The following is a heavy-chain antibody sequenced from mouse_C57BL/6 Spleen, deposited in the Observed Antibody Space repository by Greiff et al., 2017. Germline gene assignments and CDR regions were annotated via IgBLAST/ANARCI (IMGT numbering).Heavy chain of an antibody. CDR3: TREGDYSNSHWYFDV. V-gene: IGHV5-9-1*02. CDR2: ISSGSDYN. Sequence: EVKVEESGEGLVKPGGSLKLSCAASGFTFSSYAMSWVRPTPEQRLEWVAYISSGSDYNYYADTVQGRFTISRDNARNTLYLQMSSLKSEDTAMYYCTREGDYSNSHWYFDVWGTGTTGTVSS. CDR1: GFTFSSYA. J-gene: IGHJ1*03. D-gene: IGHD2-5*01.